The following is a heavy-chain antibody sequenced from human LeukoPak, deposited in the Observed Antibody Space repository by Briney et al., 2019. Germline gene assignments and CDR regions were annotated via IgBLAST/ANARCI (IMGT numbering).Heavy chain of an antibody. CDR1: GGSISSGGYY. CDR2: IYHSGST. CDR3: ARRVWFDP. V-gene: IGHV4-30-2*01. Sequence: SETLSLTCTVSGGSISSGGYYWSWIRQPPGKGLEWIGYIYHSGSTYYNPSLKSRVTISVDRSKNQFSLKLSSVTAADTAVYYCARRVWFDPWGQGTLVTVSS. J-gene: IGHJ5*02.